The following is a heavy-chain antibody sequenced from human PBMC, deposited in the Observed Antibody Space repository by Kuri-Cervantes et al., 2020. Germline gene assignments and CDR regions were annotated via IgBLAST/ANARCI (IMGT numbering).Heavy chain of an antibody. Sequence: ASVKVSCKASGYTFTSYDINWVRQATGQGLEWMGWMNPNSGNTGYAQKFQGRVTMTRNTSISTAYMELSRLRSDDTAVYYCAREALDYGDSLGPFDYWGQGTLVTVSS. CDR3: AREALDYGDSLGPFDY. CDR2: MNPNSGNT. V-gene: IGHV1-8*01. J-gene: IGHJ4*02. D-gene: IGHD4-17*01. CDR1: GYTFTSYD.